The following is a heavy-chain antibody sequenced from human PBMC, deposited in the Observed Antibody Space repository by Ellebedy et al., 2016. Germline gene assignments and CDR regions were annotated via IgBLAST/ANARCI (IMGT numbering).Heavy chain of an antibody. CDR3: AREGAIIPRLDP. CDR2: IFHTGDT. D-gene: IGHD2-2*01. J-gene: IGHJ5*02. V-gene: IGHV4-31*03. Sequence: SETLSLXCTVSSTSISSTNFFWACIRQRPGQGLVWIGYIFHTGDTTYNPSFKGRVSISVDTSKNQFSLRLTSVTAADTAMYFCAREGAIIPRLDPWGQGTLVAVSS. CDR1: STSISSTNFF.